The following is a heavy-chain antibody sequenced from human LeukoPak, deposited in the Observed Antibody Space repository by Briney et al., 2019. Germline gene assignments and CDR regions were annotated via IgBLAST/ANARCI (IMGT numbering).Heavy chain of an antibody. J-gene: IGHJ3*02. CDR3: AREVPRRSSAGFDI. V-gene: IGHV3-7*01. CDR1: GFTFSSYW. Sequence: PGGSLRLSCAASGFTFSSYWMSWVRQAPGKGLEWVANIKQDGSEKYYVDSVKGRFTISRDNAKNSLYLQMNSLRAEDTAVCYCAREVPRRSSAGFDIWGQGTMVTVSS. D-gene: IGHD2-2*01. CDR2: IKQDGSEK.